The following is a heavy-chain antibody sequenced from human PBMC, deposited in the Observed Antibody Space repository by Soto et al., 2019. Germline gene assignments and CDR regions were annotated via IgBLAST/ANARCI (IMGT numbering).Heavy chain of an antibody. CDR3: ARVVVVVATGVYYYYMDV. J-gene: IGHJ6*03. Sequence: GGSLRLSCAASGFTFRSYSMNWVRQAPGKGLEWVSYISSSSSTIYYADSVKGRFTFSRDNAKNSLYLQMNSLRAEDTAVYYCARVVVVVATGVYYYYMDVWGKGTAVTVSS. V-gene: IGHV3-48*01. D-gene: IGHD2-15*01. CDR2: ISSSSSTI. CDR1: GFTFRSYS.